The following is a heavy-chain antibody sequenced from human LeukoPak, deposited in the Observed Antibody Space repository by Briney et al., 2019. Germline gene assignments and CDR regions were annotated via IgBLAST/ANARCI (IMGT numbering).Heavy chain of an antibody. CDR3: AREVGYYYGSGSQV. J-gene: IGHJ4*02. CDR1: GGSISSYY. Sequence: SETLSLTCTVSGGSISSYYWSWIRQPPGKGLEWIGYIYYSGSTNYNPSLKSRVTISVDTSKNQLSLKLSSVTAADTAVYYCAREVGYYYGSGSQVWGQGTLVTVSS. D-gene: IGHD3-10*01. V-gene: IGHV4-59*01. CDR2: IYYSGST.